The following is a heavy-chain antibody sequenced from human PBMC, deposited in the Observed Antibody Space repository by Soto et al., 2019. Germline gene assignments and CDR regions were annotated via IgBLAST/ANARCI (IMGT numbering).Heavy chain of an antibody. J-gene: IGHJ4*02. CDR2: ISGSGGST. V-gene: IGHV3-23*01. CDR3: AKDQDDYIWGSYRYTPGY. D-gene: IGHD3-16*02. Sequence: GGSLRLSCAASGFTFSSYAMSWVRQAPGKGLEWVSAISGSGGSTYYADSVKGRFTISRDNSKNTLYLQMNSLRAEDTAVYYCAKDQDDYIWGSYRYTPGYWGQGTLVTVSS. CDR1: GFTFSSYA.